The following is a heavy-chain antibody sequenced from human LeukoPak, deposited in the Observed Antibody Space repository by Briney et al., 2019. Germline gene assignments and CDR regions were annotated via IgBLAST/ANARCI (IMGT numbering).Heavy chain of an antibody. Sequence: GESLKISCKGSGYSFPNYWIGWVRQMPGKGLEWMGIVYPGDSDTKYSPSFQGQVTISADKSISTAYLQWSSLKASDTAMYYCARGKWLADFDYWGQGTLVTVSS. CDR2: VYPGDSDT. V-gene: IGHV5-51*01. CDR1: GYSFPNYW. CDR3: ARGKWLADFDY. D-gene: IGHD6-19*01. J-gene: IGHJ4*02.